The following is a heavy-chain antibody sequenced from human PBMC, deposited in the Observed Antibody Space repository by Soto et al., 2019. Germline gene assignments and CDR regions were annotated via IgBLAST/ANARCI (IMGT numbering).Heavy chain of an antibody. CDR3: ARDGAHETPTRHFQH. D-gene: IGHD1-26*01. CDR2: IIANNGTA. J-gene: IGHJ1*01. CDR1: GDTFSSYA. V-gene: IGHV1-18*01. Sequence: ASVKVSCKASGDTFSSYAISWVRQAPGQGLEWMGWIIANNGTANYAQKLQGRVTMTADESTSTAYMELSSLRSDDTAVYYCARDGAHETPTRHFQHWGQGTLVTVSS.